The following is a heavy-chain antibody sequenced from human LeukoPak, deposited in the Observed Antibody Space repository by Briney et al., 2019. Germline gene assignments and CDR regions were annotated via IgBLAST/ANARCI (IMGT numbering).Heavy chain of an antibody. CDR1: GFTFSSYA. CDR2: ISYDGSNK. Sequence: GGSLRLSCAASGFTFSSYAMHWVRQAPGKGLEWVAVISYDGSNKYSADSVKGRFTISRDNSKNTLYLQMNSLRAEDTAVYYCARAVAAAGSYWGQGTLVTVSS. CDR3: ARAVAAAGSY. D-gene: IGHD6-13*01. J-gene: IGHJ4*02. V-gene: IGHV3-30*04.